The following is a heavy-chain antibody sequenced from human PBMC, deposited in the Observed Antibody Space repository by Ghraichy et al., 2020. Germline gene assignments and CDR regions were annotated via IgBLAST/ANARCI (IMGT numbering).Heavy chain of an antibody. J-gene: IGHJ5*02. CDR2: INHSGST. Sequence: SETLSLTCAVYGGSFSGYYWSWIRQPPGKGLEWIGEINHSGSTNYNPSLKSRVTISVDTSKNQFSLKLSSVTAADTAVYYCARGPALSYYNVREFDPWGQGTLVTVSS. CDR3: ARGPALSYYNVREFDP. CDR1: GGSFSGYY. D-gene: IGHD3-10*01. V-gene: IGHV4-34*01.